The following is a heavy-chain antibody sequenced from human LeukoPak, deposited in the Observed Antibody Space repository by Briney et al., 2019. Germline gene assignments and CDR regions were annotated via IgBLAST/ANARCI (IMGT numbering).Heavy chain of an antibody. V-gene: IGHV3-49*04. CDR3: TRDQTPYY. Sequence: SLRLSCTASGFTFGDAMTWVRQAPGKGLEWVGFIRSKVYGGTPEYAASVKGRFTISRDDSKGIAYLQMNSLKTEDTAVYYCTRDQTPYYWGQGTLVTVSS. CDR2: IRSKVYGGTP. J-gene: IGHJ4*02. CDR1: GFTFGDA.